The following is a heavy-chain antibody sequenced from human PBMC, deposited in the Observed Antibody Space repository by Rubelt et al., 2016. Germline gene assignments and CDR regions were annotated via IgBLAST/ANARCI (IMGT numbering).Heavy chain of an antibody. CDR3: ARRQWVWYFGR. CDR1: GESLSGYY. D-gene: IGHD2-8*01. CDR2: VSHSGST. J-gene: IGHJ2*01. V-gene: IGHV4-34*01. Sequence: QVQLQQWGAGLLKPSETLSLTCAVSGESLSGYYGNWIRQPPGKGLEWIGEVSHSGSTKSNPSLKSRVTISIDTSKNQFSLDLRAVTAADTAGYYCARRQWVWYFGRWGRGTLVTVSS.